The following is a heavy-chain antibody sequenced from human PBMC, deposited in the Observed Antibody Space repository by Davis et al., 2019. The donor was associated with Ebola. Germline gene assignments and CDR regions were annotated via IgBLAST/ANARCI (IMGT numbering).Heavy chain of an antibody. Sequence: SGSTLVKPTETLTPTCTVSGFSLSNARMGVSWIRQPPGKALEWLAHIFSNDEKSYSTSLKSRLTISKDTSKSQVVLTMTNMDPVDTATYYCARIRGIVGASDYYYGMDVWGQGTTVTVSS. D-gene: IGHD1-26*01. V-gene: IGHV2-26*01. CDR1: GFSLSNARMG. J-gene: IGHJ6*02. CDR3: ARIRGIVGASDYYYGMDV. CDR2: IFSNDEK.